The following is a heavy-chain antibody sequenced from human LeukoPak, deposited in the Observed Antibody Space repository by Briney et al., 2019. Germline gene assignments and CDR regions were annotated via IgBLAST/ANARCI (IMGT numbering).Heavy chain of an antibody. CDR3: ASALYYYDSSGYFGGYY. Sequence: GGSLRLSCAASGFTVSSNYMSWVRQAPGKGLEWVSVIYSGGSTYYADSVKGRFTISRDNSKNTLYLQMNSLRAEDTAVYYCASALYYYDSSGYFGGYYWGQGTLVTVSS. CDR2: IYSGGST. J-gene: IGHJ4*02. D-gene: IGHD3-22*01. V-gene: IGHV3-53*01. CDR1: GFTVSSNY.